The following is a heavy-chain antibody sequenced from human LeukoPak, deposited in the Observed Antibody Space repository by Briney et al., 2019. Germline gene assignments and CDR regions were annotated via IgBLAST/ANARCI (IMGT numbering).Heavy chain of an antibody. J-gene: IGHJ4*02. CDR2: ISGSSGST. CDR3: AREEMATITRYLIYFDY. V-gene: IGHV3-23*01. CDR1: GFTFSSYA. Sequence: GGSLRLSCAASGFTFSSYAMSWVRQAPGKGLEWVSAISGSSGSTYYADSVKGRFTISRDNSKNTLYLQMNSLRAEDTAVYYCAREEMATITRYLIYFDYWGQGTLVTVSS. D-gene: IGHD5-12*01.